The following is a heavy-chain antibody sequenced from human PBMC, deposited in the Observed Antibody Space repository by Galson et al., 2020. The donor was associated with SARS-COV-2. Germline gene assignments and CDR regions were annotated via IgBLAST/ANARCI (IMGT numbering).Heavy chain of an antibody. CDR2: IYYSGST. CDR3: ARGITIFGVVDCMDV. CDR1: GGSISSYY. J-gene: IGHJ6*03. D-gene: IGHD3-3*01. V-gene: IGHV4-59*01. Sequence: ESLKISCTVSGGSISSYYWSWIRQPPGKGLEWIGYIYYSGSTNYNPSLKSRVTISVDTSKNQFSLKLSSVTAADTAVYYCARGITIFGVVDCMDVWGKGTTVTVSS.